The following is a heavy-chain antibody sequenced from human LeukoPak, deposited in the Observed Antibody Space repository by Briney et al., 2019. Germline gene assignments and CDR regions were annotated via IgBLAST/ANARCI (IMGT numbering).Heavy chain of an antibody. V-gene: IGHV4-4*02. CDR2: IYHSGST. CDR1: GGSISNSNW. J-gene: IGHJ3*02. CDR3: AGGSRSGSAEKPDDAFDI. Sequence: SGTLSLTCAVSGGSISNSNWRSWVRQPPGKGLEWIGEIYHSGSTNYNPSLKSRVTISVDKSKNHFSLKLSSVTAADTAVYYCAGGSRSGSAEKPDDAFDIWGQGTMVTVSS. D-gene: IGHD2-15*01.